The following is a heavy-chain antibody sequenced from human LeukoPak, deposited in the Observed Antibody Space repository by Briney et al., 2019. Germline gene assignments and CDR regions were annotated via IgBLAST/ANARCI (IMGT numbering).Heavy chain of an antibody. CDR1: GYTFTGYY. Sequence: ASVKVSCKASGYTFTGYYMHWVRQAHGQGLEWMGWINPNSGGTNYAQKFQGRVTMTRDTSISTAYMELSRLRSDDTAVYYCARDSSSWEANWFDPWGQGTLVTVSS. D-gene: IGHD6-13*01. CDR2: INPNSGGT. V-gene: IGHV1-2*02. J-gene: IGHJ5*02. CDR3: ARDSSSWEANWFDP.